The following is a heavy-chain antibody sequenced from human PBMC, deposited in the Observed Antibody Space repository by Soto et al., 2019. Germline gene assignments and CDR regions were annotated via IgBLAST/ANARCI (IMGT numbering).Heavy chain of an antibody. Sequence: QVQLQESGPGLVKPSGTLSLTCAVSGGSISSSNWWSWVRQPPGKGLEWIGEIYHSGSTNYNPSLKSRVTISVDKSKNQFSLKLSSVTAADTAVYYCARVYYYDSSGYRNWFDPWGQGTLVTVSS. CDR3: ARVYYYDSSGYRNWFDP. CDR1: GGSISSSNW. CDR2: IYHSGST. J-gene: IGHJ5*02. V-gene: IGHV4-4*02. D-gene: IGHD3-22*01.